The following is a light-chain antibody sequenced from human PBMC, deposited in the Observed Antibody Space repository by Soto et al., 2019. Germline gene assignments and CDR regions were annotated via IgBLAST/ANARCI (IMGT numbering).Light chain of an antibody. V-gene: IGLV2-14*03. J-gene: IGLJ1*01. CDR3: SSYTSSTTEV. CDR1: SSDVGGYNY. Sequence: QSALTQPASVSGSPGQAIAISCTGTSSDVGGYNYVSWYQQHPGQAPKLMIYDVSSRPSGVSNRFSGSKSGNTASLTISGLQAGDEADYYCSSYTSSTTEVFGTGTKVTVL. CDR2: DVS.